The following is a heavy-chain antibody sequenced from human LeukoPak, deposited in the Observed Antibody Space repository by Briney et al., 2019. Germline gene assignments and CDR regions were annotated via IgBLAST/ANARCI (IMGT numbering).Heavy chain of an antibody. D-gene: IGHD4-11*01. Sequence: GASVKVSCKTSGYSFRSYGITWVREAPGQALEWMGWISVYNVKTHYAQNLQGRVSMTTDTSTSTAYMELRSLRSDDTAVYYCVRGTSSYSDYNTFDYWGQGTLVSVSS. CDR3: VRGTSSYSDYNTFDY. CDR2: ISVYNVKT. CDR1: GYSFRSYG. J-gene: IGHJ4*02. V-gene: IGHV1-18*01.